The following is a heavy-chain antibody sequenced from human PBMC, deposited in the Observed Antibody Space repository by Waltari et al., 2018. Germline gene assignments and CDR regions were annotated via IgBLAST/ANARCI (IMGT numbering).Heavy chain of an antibody. V-gene: IGHV1-69*04. CDR1: GGTFGSYA. CDR3: ARAYYYGSGSYYPDY. Sequence: QVQLVQSGAEVKKPGSSVKVSCKASGGTFGSYAISWVRQAPGQGLEWMGGIIPILGIANYAQKFQGRVTITADESTSTAYMELSSLRSEDTAVYYCARAYYYGSGSYYPDYWGQGTLVTVSS. J-gene: IGHJ4*02. CDR2: IIPILGIA. D-gene: IGHD3-10*01.